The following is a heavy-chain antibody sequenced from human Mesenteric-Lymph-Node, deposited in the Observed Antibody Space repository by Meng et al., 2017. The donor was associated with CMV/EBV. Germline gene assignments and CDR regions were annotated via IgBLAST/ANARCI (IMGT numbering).Heavy chain of an antibody. Sequence: GESLKISCAASGFTFSSYSMNWVRQAPGKGLEWVSYTSSSSSTIYYADSVKGRFTISRDNAKNSLYLQMNSLRAEDTAVYYCAREIVGQQSAFDIWGRGTMVTVSS. D-gene: IGHD1-26*01. CDR2: TSSSSSTI. CDR3: AREIVGQQSAFDI. CDR1: GFTFSSYS. V-gene: IGHV3-48*04. J-gene: IGHJ3*02.